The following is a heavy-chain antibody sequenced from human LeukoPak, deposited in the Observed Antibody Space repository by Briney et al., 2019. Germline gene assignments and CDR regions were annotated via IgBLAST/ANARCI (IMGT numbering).Heavy chain of an antibody. CDR2: ISGYNGDT. D-gene: IGHD3-10*01. CDR3: ARDLGSGSFRNWFDP. CDR1: GYTFTSYG. V-gene: IGHV1-18*01. Sequence: GASVKVSCKASGYTFTSYGISWVRQAPGQGLEWMGWISGYNGDTNYAQKLQGRVTMTTDTSTSTAYMELRSLRSDDTAVYYCARDLGSGSFRNWFDPWGQGTLVTVSS. J-gene: IGHJ5*02.